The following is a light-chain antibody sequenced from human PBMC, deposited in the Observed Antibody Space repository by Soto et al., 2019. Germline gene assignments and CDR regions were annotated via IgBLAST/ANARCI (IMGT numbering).Light chain of an antibody. CDR3: LQDYNYPRT. J-gene: IGKJ1*01. Sequence: IPVTESPAPMAASVGDRVTITCRASQDIGNWMTWYQQKPGKAPKLLIYAASSLQSGVPSRFSGSGSGTDFTLTISSLQPEDFATYYCLQDYNYPRTFGQGTKVDI. V-gene: IGKV1-6*01. CDR2: AAS. CDR1: QDIGNW.